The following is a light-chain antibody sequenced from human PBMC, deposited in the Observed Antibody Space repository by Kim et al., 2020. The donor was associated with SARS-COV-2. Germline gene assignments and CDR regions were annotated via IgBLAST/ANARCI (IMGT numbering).Light chain of an antibody. V-gene: IGLV3-21*04. CDR3: QVWDSSSDHAV. J-gene: IGLJ7*01. CDR2: YDS. CDR1: NIGSKS. Sequence: SYELTQPPSVSVAPGKTARITCGGNNIGSKSVHWYQQKPGQAPVLVIYYDSDRPSGIPERFSGSNSGNTATLTISRVEAGDEADYYCQVWDSSSDHAVFGGGTQRTFL.